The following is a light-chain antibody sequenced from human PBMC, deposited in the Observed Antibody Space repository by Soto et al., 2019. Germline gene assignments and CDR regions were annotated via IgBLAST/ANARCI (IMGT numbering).Light chain of an antibody. J-gene: IGKJ1*01. V-gene: IGKV1-39*01. Sequence: GDRVTITCRASQNIGTWLAWYQQKPGKAPNFLIYEASSLESGVPSRFSGSGSGTDFTLTISSLQPEDFATYYCQQSYSTPRTFGQGTKVDIK. CDR1: QNIGTW. CDR3: QQSYSTPRT. CDR2: EAS.